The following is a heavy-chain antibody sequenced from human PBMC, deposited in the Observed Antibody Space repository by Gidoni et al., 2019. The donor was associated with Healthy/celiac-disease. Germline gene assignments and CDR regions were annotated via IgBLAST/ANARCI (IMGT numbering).Heavy chain of an antibody. CDR3: ARRRQYSGYVKFFDY. Sequence: QLQLQESGPGLVKPSETLSLTCTFSGGSIRSSSYYWGWIRQPPGKGLEWIGSIYYSGSTYYNPSLKSRVTISVDTSKNQFSLKLSSVTAADTAVYYCARRRQYSGYVKFFDYWGQGTLVTVSS. D-gene: IGHD5-12*01. CDR1: GGSIRSSSYY. CDR2: IYYSGST. J-gene: IGHJ4*02. V-gene: IGHV4-39*01.